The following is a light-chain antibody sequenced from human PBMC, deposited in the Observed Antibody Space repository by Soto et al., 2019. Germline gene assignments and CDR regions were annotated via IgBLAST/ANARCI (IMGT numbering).Light chain of an antibody. CDR1: SSDVGGYNY. J-gene: IGLJ2*01. CDR3: SSYTSRSTLV. CDR2: EVS. V-gene: IGLV2-14*01. Sequence: QSALTQPASVSGSPGQSITISCTGPSSDVGGYNYVSWYQQHPGKAPKLMIYEVSHRPSGVSNRFSGSKSGNTASLTISGLQAEDEADYYCSSYTSRSTLVFGGGTKLTVL.